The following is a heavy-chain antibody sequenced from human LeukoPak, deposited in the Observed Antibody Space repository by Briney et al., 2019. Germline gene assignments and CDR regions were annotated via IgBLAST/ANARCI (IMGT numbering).Heavy chain of an antibody. D-gene: IGHD3-10*01. Sequence: GGSLRLSCPASGFTFSSYAMSWVRQAPGKGLEWVSVISGSDGSTYYTDPVKGRFTITRDNSRNTLYPKMNSLRAEDTAVYYCAKGLEWFGEPIFYIWGQGTMVTVSS. CDR1: GFTFSSYA. J-gene: IGHJ3*02. CDR3: AKGLEWFGEPIFYI. CDR2: ISGSDGST. V-gene: IGHV3-23*01.